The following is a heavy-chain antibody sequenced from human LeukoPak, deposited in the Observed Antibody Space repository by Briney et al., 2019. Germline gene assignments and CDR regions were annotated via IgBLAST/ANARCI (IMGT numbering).Heavy chain of an antibody. CDR3: ARDTSDYPYFFDY. CDR1: GGSISSGGYY. Sequence: SQTLSLTCTVSGGSISSGGYYWSWIRQHPGKGLEWIGYIYYSGSTYYNPSLKSRVTISVDTSKNQFSLKLSSVTAADTAVYYCARDTSDYPYFFDYWGQGTLVTVSS. V-gene: IGHV4-31*03. J-gene: IGHJ4*02. D-gene: IGHD4-11*01. CDR2: IYYSGST.